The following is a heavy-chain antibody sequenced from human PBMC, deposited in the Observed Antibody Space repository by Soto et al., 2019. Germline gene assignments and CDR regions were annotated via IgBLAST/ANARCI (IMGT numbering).Heavy chain of an antibody. J-gene: IGHJ6*02. CDR2: IIPILGIA. CDR1: GGTFSSYT. D-gene: IGHD2-15*01. CDR3: AGGGGWGWWYYYGMDV. V-gene: IGHV1-69*02. Sequence: QVQLVQSGAEVKKPGSSVKVSCKASGGTFSSYTISWVRQAPGQGLEWMGRIIPILGIANYAQKFQGRVTIPGEKSPRTAYRERSSLRSEDTAGYYCAGGGGWGWWYYYGMDVWGQGTTVTVSS.